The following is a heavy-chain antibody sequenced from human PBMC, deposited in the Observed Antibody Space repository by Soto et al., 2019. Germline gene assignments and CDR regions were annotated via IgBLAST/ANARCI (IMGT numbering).Heavy chain of an antibody. CDR1: GGSISSGGYS. J-gene: IGHJ5*02. CDR2: IYHSGST. CDR3: ARVPSP. V-gene: IGHV4-30-2*01. Sequence: QLQLQESGSGLVKPSQTLSLTCAVSGGSISSGGYSWGWIRQPPGRGLEWIGYIYHSGSTYYNPSRKSRVTISVDRSKNQFSLKLSSVTAADPAVYYCARVPSPWGQGTLVTVSP.